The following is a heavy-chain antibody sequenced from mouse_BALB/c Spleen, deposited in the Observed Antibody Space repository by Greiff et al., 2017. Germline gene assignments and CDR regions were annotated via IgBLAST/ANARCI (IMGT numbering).Heavy chain of an antibody. Sequence: EVQLQQSGAELVKPGASVKLSCTASGFNIKDTYMHWVKQRPEQGLEWIGRIDPANGNTKYDPKFQGKATITADTSSNTAYLQLSSLTSEDTAVYYCAVTTATAMDYWGQGTSGPVSS. V-gene: IGHV14-3*02. CDR3: AVTTATAMDY. J-gene: IGHJ4*01. CDR2: IDPANGNT. CDR1: GFNIKDTY. D-gene: IGHD1-2*01.